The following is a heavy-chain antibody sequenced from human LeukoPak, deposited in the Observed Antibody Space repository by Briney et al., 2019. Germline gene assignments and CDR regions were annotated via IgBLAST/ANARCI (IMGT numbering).Heavy chain of an antibody. V-gene: IGHV3-23*01. CDR2: ISHSGSSI. Sequence: GGSLRLSCVASGFTFSNYLMNWVRQAPGKGLEWVSGISHSGSSIYYADSVKGRFTISRDNSKNTLYLQMDRLRVEDTAVYYCAMVLDYWGQGTLVTASS. CDR1: GFTFSNYL. J-gene: IGHJ4*02. D-gene: IGHD6-13*01. CDR3: AMVLDY.